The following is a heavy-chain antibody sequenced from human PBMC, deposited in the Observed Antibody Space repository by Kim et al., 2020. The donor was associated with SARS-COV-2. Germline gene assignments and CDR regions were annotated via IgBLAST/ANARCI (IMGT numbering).Heavy chain of an antibody. CDR1: GFTFSSYA. D-gene: IGHD3-10*01. CDR3: AKDNAPLLSSFSYFDY. J-gene: IGHJ4*02. Sequence: GGSLRLSCAASGFTFSSYAMHWVRQAPGKGLEWVAVIWYDGSNKYYADSVKGRFTISRDNSKNTLYLQMNSLRAEDTAVYYCAKDNAPLLSSFSYFDYWGQGTLVTVSS. CDR2: IWYDGSNK. V-gene: IGHV3-33*06.